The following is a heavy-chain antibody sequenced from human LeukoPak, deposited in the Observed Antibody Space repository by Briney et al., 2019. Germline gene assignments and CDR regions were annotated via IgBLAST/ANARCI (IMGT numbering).Heavy chain of an antibody. D-gene: IGHD6-25*01. Sequence: PGGSLRLSCAHSLFIFSDYFISWVRQAPGKGLEWLSYVSTTGSHTNYADSVKGRFTISRDNVKKSLYLQMNSLRPDDTAVYYCARGGGYAFDIWGQGTVVTVSS. CDR1: LFIFSDYF. V-gene: IGHV3-11*05. CDR3: ARGGGYAFDI. J-gene: IGHJ3*02. CDR2: VSTTGSHT.